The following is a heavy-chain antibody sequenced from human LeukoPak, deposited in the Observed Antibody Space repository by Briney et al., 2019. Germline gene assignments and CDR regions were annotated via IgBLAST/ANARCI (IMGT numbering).Heavy chain of an antibody. CDR3: ARARGLGYGDDVRWFDP. CDR2: ISSSGSTI. J-gene: IGHJ5*02. V-gene: IGHV3-48*03. Sequence: GGSLRLSCAASGFTFSSYEMNWVRQAPGKGLEWVSYISSSGSTIYYADSVKGRFTISRDNAKNSLYLQMNSLRAEDTAVYYCARARGLGYGDDVRWFDPWGQGTLVTVSS. CDR1: GFTFSSYE. D-gene: IGHD4-17*01.